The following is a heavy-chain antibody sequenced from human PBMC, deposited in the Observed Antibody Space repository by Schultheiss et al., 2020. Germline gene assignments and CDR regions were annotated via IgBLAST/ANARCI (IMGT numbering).Heavy chain of an antibody. CDR1: GFTFSSYG. CDR3: AKDCSAYYYVSNGYYYGIDY. CDR2: ISYDGSNK. Sequence: GGSLRLSCAASGFTFSSYGMHWVRQAPGKGLEWVAVISYDGSNKYYADSVKGRFTISRDNSGNTLYLQMNSLRPEDTAVYYCAKDCSAYYYVSNGYYYGIDYWGQGTLVTVSS. D-gene: IGHD3-22*01. V-gene: IGHV3-30*18. J-gene: IGHJ4*02.